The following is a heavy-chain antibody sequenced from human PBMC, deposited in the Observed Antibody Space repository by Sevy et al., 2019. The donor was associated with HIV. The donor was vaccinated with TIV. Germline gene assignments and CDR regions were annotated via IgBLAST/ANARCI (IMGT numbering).Heavy chain of an antibody. D-gene: IGHD2-15*01. Sequence: SETLSLTCTVSGGSISSGGYYWSWIRQHPGKGLDWIGYIYYSGSTYYNPSLTSRVTISVDTSKNQFSLKLSSVTAAVTAVYYCARTRSCSGGSCYSRHIDYWGQGTLVTVSS. CDR2: IYYSGST. J-gene: IGHJ4*02. CDR3: ARTRSCSGGSCYSRHIDY. V-gene: IGHV4-31*03. CDR1: GGSISSGGYY.